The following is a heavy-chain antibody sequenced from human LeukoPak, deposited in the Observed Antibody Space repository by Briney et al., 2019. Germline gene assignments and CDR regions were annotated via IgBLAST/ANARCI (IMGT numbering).Heavy chain of an antibody. CDR2: ISGSGDST. D-gene: IGHD6-19*01. CDR3: IGGYSSAWYNWFDP. CDR1: GFTFNSYA. J-gene: IGHJ5*02. Sequence: PGGSLILSCAASGFTFNSYAMSWVRQAPGKGLEWVSTISGSGDSTYYADSVKGRFTISRDNSKNTLYLQMNSLRADDTAVYYCIGGYSSAWYNWFDPWGQGTLVTVSS. V-gene: IGHV3-23*01.